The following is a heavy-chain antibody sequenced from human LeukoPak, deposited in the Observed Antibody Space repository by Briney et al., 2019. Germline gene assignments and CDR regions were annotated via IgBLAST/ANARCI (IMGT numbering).Heavy chain of an antibody. CDR2: ISSNGVSI. CDR3: AGANDYNNY. V-gene: IGHV3-64*01. Sequence: PGGSLRLSCAASGFTFSSYGMHWVRQAPGKGLEYVSAISSNGVSIYYANSVKGRFTISRDNSKNTLFLQMGSLRAEDMAVYYCAGANDYNNYWGQGTLVTVSS. J-gene: IGHJ4*02. D-gene: IGHD3-16*01. CDR1: GFTFSSYG.